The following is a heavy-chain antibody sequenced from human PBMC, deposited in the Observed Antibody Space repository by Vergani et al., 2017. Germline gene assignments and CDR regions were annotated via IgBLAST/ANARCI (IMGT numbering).Heavy chain of an antibody. CDR1: GFTFDDYA. CDR2: ISWNSGSI. D-gene: IGHD5-24*01. CDR3: ARDSGDGYNYYFDY. J-gene: IGHJ4*02. Sequence: EVQLLESGGGLVQPGRSLRLSCAASGFTFDDYAMHWVRQAPGKGLEWVSGISWNSGSIGYADSVKGRFTISRDNAKNSLYLQMNSLRAEDTAVYYCARDSGDGYNYYFDYWGQGTLVTVSS. V-gene: IGHV3-9*01.